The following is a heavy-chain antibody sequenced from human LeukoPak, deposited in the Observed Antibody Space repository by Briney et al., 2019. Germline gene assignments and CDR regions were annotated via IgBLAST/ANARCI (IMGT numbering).Heavy chain of an antibody. V-gene: IGHV4-34*01. CDR3: ARSDGDTPRGY. Sequence: PSETLSLTCAVYGGSFSGYYWSWIRQPPGKGLEWIGKINHSGSTNYNPSLKSRVTISVDTSKNQFSLKLSSVTAADTAVYYCARSDGDTPRGYWGQGTLVTVSS. J-gene: IGHJ4*02. D-gene: IGHD4-17*01. CDR2: INHSGST. CDR1: GGSFSGYY.